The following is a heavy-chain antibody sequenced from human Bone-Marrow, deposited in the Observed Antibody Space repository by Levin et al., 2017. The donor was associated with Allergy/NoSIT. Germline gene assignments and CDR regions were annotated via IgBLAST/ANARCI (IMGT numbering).Heavy chain of an antibody. V-gene: IGHV3-11*01. D-gene: IGHD6-13*01. CDR2: ISSSDSNI. Sequence: GESLKISCAASGFTFSDYYMSWIRQAPGKGLEWVSYISSSDSNIQYVDSVKGRFTISRDNAKKSLYLQMNSLRVEDTAVYYCARGRQQVVREFDYWGQGTLVTVSS. J-gene: IGHJ4*02. CDR1: GFTFSDYY. CDR3: ARGRQQVVREFDY.